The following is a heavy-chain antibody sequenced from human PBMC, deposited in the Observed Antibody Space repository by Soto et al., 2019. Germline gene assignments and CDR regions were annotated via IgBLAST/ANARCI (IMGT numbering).Heavy chain of an antibody. J-gene: IGHJ4*02. V-gene: IGHV3-21*06. CDR1: GLTFTRYI. CDR2: ISSTTNYI. Sequence: GGSLSLSCASSGLTFTRYIMNLVRQAPGKGLEWVSSISSTTNYIYYGDSMKGRFTISRDNAKNSLYLEMNSLRAEDTAVYYCARESEDLTSNFDYWGQGTLVTVSS. CDR3: ARESEDLTSNFDY.